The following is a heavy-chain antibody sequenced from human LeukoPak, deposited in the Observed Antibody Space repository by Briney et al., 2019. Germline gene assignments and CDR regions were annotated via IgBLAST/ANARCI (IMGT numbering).Heavy chain of an antibody. CDR2: INPNSGGT. CDR3: ARDNYYDSSSNWFDP. V-gene: IGHV1-2*02. Sequence: ASVKVSCKASGYTFTGYYMHWVRQAPGQGLEWMGWINPNSGGTNYAQKFQGRATMTRDTSISTAYMELSRLRSDDTAVYYCARDNYYDSSSNWFDPWGQGTLVTVSS. J-gene: IGHJ5*02. CDR1: GYTFTGYY. D-gene: IGHD3-22*01.